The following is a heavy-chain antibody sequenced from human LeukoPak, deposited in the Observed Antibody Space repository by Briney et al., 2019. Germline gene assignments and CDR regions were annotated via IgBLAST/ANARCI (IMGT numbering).Heavy chain of an antibody. CDR2: ISVSGGTT. V-gene: IGHV3-23*01. Sequence: TGGSLRLSCAASGFTFSSYAMIWVRQAPGKGLEWVSGISVSGGTTYYADSVKGRFTISRDNSENTLYLRMNSLRAEDTAVCFCAKAPGRSIYPITWGQGTLVTVSS. J-gene: IGHJ5*02. CDR1: GFTFSSYA. CDR3: AKAPGRSIYPIT. D-gene: IGHD3-3*02.